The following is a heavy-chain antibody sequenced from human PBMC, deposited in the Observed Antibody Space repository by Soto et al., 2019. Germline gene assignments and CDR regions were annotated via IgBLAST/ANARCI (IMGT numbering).Heavy chain of an antibody. D-gene: IGHD2-21*02. CDR1: GFSFSTYS. Sequence: PGGSLRLSCEASGFSFSTYSIHWGRQAPGKGLEWVSSIGRRSDIYYADSVKGRFTISRDNAKNSVSLQMNSLRDEDTAVYYCAREETAWPLAYGLDVWGQGTTVTVSS. CDR2: IGRRSDI. J-gene: IGHJ6*02. CDR3: AREETAWPLAYGLDV. V-gene: IGHV3-21*01.